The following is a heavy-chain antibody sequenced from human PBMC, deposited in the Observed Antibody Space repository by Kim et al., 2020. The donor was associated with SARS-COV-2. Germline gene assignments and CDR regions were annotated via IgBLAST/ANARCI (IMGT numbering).Heavy chain of an antibody. D-gene: IGHD3-22*01. J-gene: IGHJ6*02. CDR2: IIPILGIA. V-gene: IGHV1-69*02. CDR1: GGTFSSYT. Sequence: ASVKVSCKASGGTFSSYTISWVRQAPGQGLEWMGRIIPILGIANYAQKFQGRVTITADKSTSTAYMELSSLRSEDTAVYYCARGPYYYDSSGYYHEDYYYGMDVWGQGTTVTVSS. CDR3: ARGPYYYDSSGYYHEDYYYGMDV.